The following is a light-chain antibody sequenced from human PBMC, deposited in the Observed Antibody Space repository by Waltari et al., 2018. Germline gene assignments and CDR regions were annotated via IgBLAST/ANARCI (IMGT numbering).Light chain of an antibody. CDR2: KAS. J-gene: IGKJ2*01. CDR3: QQSYTYSYT. CDR1: ENVSKW. V-gene: IGKV1-5*03. Sequence: DIQMTQSPSTLSASVGDRVTITCRASENVSKWLAWYQQKPGKAPKLLVYKASTLRSGVPSRFSGSVSGTEFSLTISSLQPDDFATYYCQQSYTYSYTFGQGTKLEIK.